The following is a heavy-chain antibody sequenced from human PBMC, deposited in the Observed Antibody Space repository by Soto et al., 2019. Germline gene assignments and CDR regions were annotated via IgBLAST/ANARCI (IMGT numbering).Heavy chain of an antibody. CDR2: IYWDDDK. V-gene: IGHV2-5*02. Sequence: QITLKESGPTLVKPTQTLTLTCTFSGFSLSTSGVDVGWIRQPPGKALEWLALIYWDDDKGYSPSLKSRLTITKYPSKNQVVLTMTNMDPLDTATYYCAHRRPYSNSPEYFFDYWGQGTLVTVSS. J-gene: IGHJ4*02. D-gene: IGHD6-6*01. CDR3: AHRRPYSNSPEYFFDY. CDR1: GFSLSTSGVD.